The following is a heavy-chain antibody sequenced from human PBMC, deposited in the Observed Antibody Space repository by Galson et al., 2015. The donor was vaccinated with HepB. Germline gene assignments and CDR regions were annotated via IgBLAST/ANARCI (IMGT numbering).Heavy chain of an antibody. D-gene: IGHD6-25*01. Sequence: SVKVSCKASGYTFTSYYMHWVRQAPGQGLEWMGIINPSGGSTSYAQKLQGRVTMTRDTSTSTVYMELSSLRSEDTAVYYCARAGSSGPYFDCWGQGTLVTVSS. J-gene: IGHJ4*02. CDR3: ARAGSSGPYFDC. CDR2: INPSGGST. V-gene: IGHV1-46*04. CDR1: GYTFTSYY.